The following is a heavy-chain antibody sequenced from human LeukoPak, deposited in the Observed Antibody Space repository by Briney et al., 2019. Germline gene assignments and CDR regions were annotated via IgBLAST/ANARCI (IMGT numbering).Heavy chain of an antibody. D-gene: IGHD1-14*01. Sequence: GESLRLSCGASGFTFSGYSMNWVRQAPGEGLEWVSSITSSGSSTYYADSVKGRFTISRDNAKNSLYLQMSSLTAGDTAVYFCARDSALHRVLLDYWGQGTLVTVSS. CDR1: GFTFSGYS. V-gene: IGHV3-21*01. CDR3: ARDSALHRVLLDY. CDR2: ITSSGSST. J-gene: IGHJ4*02.